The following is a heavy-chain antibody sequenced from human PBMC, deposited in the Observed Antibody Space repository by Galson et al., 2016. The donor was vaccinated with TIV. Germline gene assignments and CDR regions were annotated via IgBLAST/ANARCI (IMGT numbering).Heavy chain of an antibody. CDR1: GYTFADYY. CDR3: ARNFKRELASYWFDP. V-gene: IGHV1-2*02. J-gene: IGHJ5*02. CDR2: INPNSGGT. D-gene: IGHD3-10*01. Sequence: SVKVSCKASGYTFADYYIHWLRQAPGQGLEWMGWINPNSGGTYYSERFQGRVTMTTDTSVNTAFMELSSLRSDDTAVFYCARNFKRELASYWFDPWAREPWSPSPQ.